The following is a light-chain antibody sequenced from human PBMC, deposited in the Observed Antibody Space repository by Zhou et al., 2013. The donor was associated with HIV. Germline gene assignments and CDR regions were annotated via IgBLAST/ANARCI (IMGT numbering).Light chain of an antibody. CDR3: QQYYSYPMYT. V-gene: IGKV1-27*01. CDR1: QGIGDF. Sequence: DIQMTQSPSSLSASVGDRVTITCRASQGIGDFLAWYQQKPGNVPSVLIYGTSTLRSGVSSRFSGSGSGTDFTLTISDLQPEDIATYYCQQYYSYPMYTFGQGTKLEIK. CDR2: GTS. J-gene: IGKJ2*01.